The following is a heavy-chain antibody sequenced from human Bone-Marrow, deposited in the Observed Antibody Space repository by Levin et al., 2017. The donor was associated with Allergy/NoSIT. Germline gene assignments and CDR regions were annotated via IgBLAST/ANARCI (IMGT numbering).Heavy chain of an antibody. J-gene: IGHJ1*01. V-gene: IGHV3-23*01. CDR3: AKGLVLGYCGTTSCSEYFQQ. Sequence: GESLKISCAASGFTFSSYAMSWVRQAPGRGLEWVSAISVGAGSTYYADSVNGRFTISRDNSKSTLYLQMNLLRVEGTAVYYCAKGLVLGYCGTTSCSEYFQQWGQGTLVTVSS. CDR1: GFTFSSYA. CDR2: ISVGAGST. D-gene: IGHD2-2*01.